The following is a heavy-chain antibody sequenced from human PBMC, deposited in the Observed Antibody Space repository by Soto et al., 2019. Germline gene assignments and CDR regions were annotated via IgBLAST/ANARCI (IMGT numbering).Heavy chain of an antibody. CDR3: ASGGTTVNRRFDF. V-gene: IGHV1-69*01. D-gene: IGHD4-4*01. Sequence: QVQVVQSGAEVKKPGSSVRVSCKASGGTSSSYAITWMRQAPGQGLEWMGGIIPMLDTTDYAQKFQGRVTFTADESTSTVYLELSSLPSEDTAVYYCASGGTTVNRRFDFWGQGTLVTVSS. CDR2: IIPMLDTT. J-gene: IGHJ4*02. CDR1: GGTSSSYA.